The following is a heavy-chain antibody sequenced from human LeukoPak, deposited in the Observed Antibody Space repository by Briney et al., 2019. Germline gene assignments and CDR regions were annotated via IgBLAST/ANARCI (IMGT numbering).Heavy chain of an antibody. CDR3: ARGPNYGDYGGQ. J-gene: IGHJ4*02. V-gene: IGHV3-53*01. D-gene: IGHD4-17*01. Sequence: GGSLRLSCVASGFTVSSNYMSWVRQAPRKGLEWVSLIYGGGTTYYADSVKGRFTISSDSSKNTVYLQMNSLRAEDTAVYYCARGPNYGDYGGQWGQGTLVTVSS. CDR1: GFTVSSNY. CDR2: IYGGGTT.